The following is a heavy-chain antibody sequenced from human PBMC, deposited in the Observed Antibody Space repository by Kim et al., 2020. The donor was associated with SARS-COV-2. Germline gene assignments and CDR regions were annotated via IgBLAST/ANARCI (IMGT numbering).Heavy chain of an antibody. CDR1: GYTFTSYA. V-gene: IGHV1-3*04. CDR3: ARETYGQLDY. Sequence: ASVKVSCKASGYTFTSYAIHWVRQAPGQRLEWMGWISTGNGNTKYSEKFQGRVTITRDTSASTAYMELSSLRSEDTALYYCARETYGQLDYWGQGTLVTVSS. J-gene: IGHJ4*02. D-gene: IGHD4-17*01. CDR2: ISTGNGNT.